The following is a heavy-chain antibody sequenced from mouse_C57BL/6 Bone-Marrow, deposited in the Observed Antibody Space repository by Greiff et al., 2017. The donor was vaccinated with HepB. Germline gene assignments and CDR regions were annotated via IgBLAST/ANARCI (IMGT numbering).Heavy chain of an antibody. J-gene: IGHJ2*01. CDR2: IDPENGDT. V-gene: IGHV14-4*01. CDR1: GFNIKDDY. D-gene: IGHD2-3*01. Sequence: EVQLQQSGAELVRPGASVKLSCTASGFNIKDDYMHWVKQRPEQGLEWIGWIDPENGDTEYASKFQGKATITADTSSNTAYLQLRSLTSEDTAVYYCTTYDGYFDYWGQGTTLTVSS. CDR3: TTYDGYFDY.